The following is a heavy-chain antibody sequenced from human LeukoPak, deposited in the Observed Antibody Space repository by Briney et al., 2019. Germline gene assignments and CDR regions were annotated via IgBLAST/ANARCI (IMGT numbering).Heavy chain of an antibody. D-gene: IGHD3-10*01. CDR2: INSDGSST. Sequence: PGGSLRLSCAASGFTFSSYWMHWVRQAPGKGLVWVSRINSDGSSTTYADSVKGRFTISRDNAKNTLYLQMNGLRAEDTAVYYCARWFGDGTNWFDPWGQGTLVTVSS. CDR3: ARWFGDGTNWFDP. V-gene: IGHV3-74*01. J-gene: IGHJ5*02. CDR1: GFTFSSYW.